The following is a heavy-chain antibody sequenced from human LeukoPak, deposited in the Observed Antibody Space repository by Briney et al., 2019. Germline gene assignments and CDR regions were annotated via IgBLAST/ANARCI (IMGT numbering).Heavy chain of an antibody. CDR1: GGSISSGSSY. Sequence: SQTLSLTCTVSGGSISSGSSYWSWIRQPAGKGLEWIGRIYTSGSTNYNPSLKSRVTISVDTSKNQFSLKLSSVTAADTAVYYCARLSRSSSPETYYYYYMDVWGKGTTVTISS. CDR3: ARLSRSSSPETYYYYYMDV. CDR2: IYTSGST. D-gene: IGHD6-13*01. J-gene: IGHJ6*03. V-gene: IGHV4-61*02.